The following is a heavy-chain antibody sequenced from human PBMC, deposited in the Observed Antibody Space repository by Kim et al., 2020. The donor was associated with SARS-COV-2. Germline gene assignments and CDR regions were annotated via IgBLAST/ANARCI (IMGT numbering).Heavy chain of an antibody. V-gene: IGHV4-39*01. CDR3: ARRERGTGSYYP. CDR2: IYYSGST. D-gene: IGHD3-10*01. J-gene: IGHJ5*02. Sequence: SETLSLTCTVSGGSISSSSYYWGWIRQPPGKGLEWIGSIYYSGSTYYNPSLKSRVTISVDTSKNQFSLKLSSVTAADTAVYYCARRERGTGSYYPWGQGTLVTVSS. CDR1: GGSISSSSYY.